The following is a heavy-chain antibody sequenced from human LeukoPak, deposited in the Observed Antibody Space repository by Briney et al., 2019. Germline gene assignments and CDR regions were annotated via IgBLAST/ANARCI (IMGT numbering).Heavy chain of an antibody. V-gene: IGHV1-18*01. CDR2: ISAYNGNT. Sequence: ASVKVTRKASAYTFTFYGIGRLRPPPGQGLEWMGWISAYNGNTNYAQKLQGRVTMTTDTSTSTAYMELRSLRSDDTAVYYCGRGGDDYGDSSLTYWGQGTLVTVSS. CDR3: GRGGDDYGDSSLTY. D-gene: IGHD4-17*01. CDR1: AYTFTFYG. J-gene: IGHJ4*02.